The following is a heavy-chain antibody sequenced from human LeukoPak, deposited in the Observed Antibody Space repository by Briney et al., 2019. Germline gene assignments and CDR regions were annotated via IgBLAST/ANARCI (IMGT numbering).Heavy chain of an antibody. CDR1: GFTFSSYA. V-gene: IGHV3-23*01. CDR3: ARAWPQAYFDY. CDR2: ISGSGDIT. J-gene: IGHJ4*02. Sequence: GGSLRLSCAASGFTFSSYAMSWVRQSPGKGLEWVSAISGSGDITYYADSVKGRFTVSRDNSKNTLYLQMNSLRAEDTAVYYCARAWPQAYFDYWGQGTLVTVSS.